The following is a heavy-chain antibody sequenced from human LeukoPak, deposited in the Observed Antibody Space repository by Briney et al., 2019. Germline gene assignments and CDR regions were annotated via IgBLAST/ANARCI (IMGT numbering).Heavy chain of an antibody. CDR3: SKDMPLRARLTGRNSGEID. Sequence: QPGGSLTLSCAASGFSFSTYVMSWVRQAPGKGLQWVSSISGTGGSTYYVDSVRGRFTVSRDNSKNMLYLRMNSLRAEDTAVYYCSKDMPLRARLTGRNSGEIDWGQGTLVTVSS. CDR1: GFSFSTYV. CDR2: ISGTGGST. D-gene: IGHD4-23*01. J-gene: IGHJ4*02. V-gene: IGHV3-23*01.